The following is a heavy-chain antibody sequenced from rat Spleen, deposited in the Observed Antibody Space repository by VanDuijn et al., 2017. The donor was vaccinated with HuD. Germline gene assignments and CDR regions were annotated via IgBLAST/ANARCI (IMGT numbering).Heavy chain of an antibody. CDR1: GFSLTSNG. Sequence: QVQLKESGPGLMQPSETLSLTCTVSGFSLTSNGVGWVRQPLGKGLVWMGTIWAGGSTNYNSAVQSRLSISRDTSKSQVFLKMDSLQPEDTGTYYCARHPWGGAPYYWGQGVMVTVSS. CDR3: ARHPWGGAPYY. J-gene: IGHJ2*01. CDR2: IWAGGST. D-gene: IGHD5-1*01. V-gene: IGHV2-72*01.